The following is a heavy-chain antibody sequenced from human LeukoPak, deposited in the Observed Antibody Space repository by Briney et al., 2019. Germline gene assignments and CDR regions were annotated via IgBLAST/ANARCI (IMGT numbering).Heavy chain of an antibody. CDR2: IYYSGST. CDR3: AREIGYYYDSSGYSWFDP. CDR1: GGSISSGGYY. D-gene: IGHD3-22*01. V-gene: IGHV4-31*03. Sequence: SETLSLTCTVSGGSISSGGYYWSWIRQHPGKGLKWIGYIYYSGSTYYNPSLKSRVTISVDTSKNQFSLKLSSVTAADTAVYYCAREIGYYYDSSGYSWFDPWGQGTLVTVSS. J-gene: IGHJ5*02.